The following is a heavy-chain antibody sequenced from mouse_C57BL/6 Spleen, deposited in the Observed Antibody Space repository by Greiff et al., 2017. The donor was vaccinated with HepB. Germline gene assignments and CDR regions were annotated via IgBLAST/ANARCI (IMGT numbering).Heavy chain of an antibody. V-gene: IGHV1-77*01. CDR3: ARSAPSYYSNSYAMDY. D-gene: IGHD2-5*01. CDR2: IGPGSGST. Sequence: VQLQQSGAELVKPGASVKISCKASGYTFTDYYINWVKQRPGQGLEWIGKIGPGSGSTYYNEKFKGKATLTADKSSSTAYMQLSSLTSEDSAVYFCARSAPSYYSNSYAMDYWGQGTSVTVSS. CDR1: GYTFTDYY. J-gene: IGHJ4*01.